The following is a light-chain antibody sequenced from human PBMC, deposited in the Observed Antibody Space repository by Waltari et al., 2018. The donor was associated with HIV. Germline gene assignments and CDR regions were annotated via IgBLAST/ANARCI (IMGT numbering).Light chain of an antibody. CDR3: QQSYTSPHT. CDR1: QSISRY. J-gene: IGKJ2*01. V-gene: IGKV1-39*01. CDR2: STS. Sequence: DIQMTQSPSSLSASVGDGVTITCRASQSISRYLNWYQQKPGKAPKLLIHSTSSLQRGVPSRFSGSGSGTEFTLTISGLQFEDSATYYWQQSYTSPHTFGQGTNVEIK.